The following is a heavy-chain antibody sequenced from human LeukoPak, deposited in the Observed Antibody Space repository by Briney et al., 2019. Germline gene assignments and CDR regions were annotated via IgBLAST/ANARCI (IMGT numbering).Heavy chain of an antibody. V-gene: IGHV4-31*03. D-gene: IGHD3-10*01. CDR3: ARQVAAVRGVIKGWFDP. Sequence: SQTLSLTCTVSAGSISSGGYYWSWIRQHPGKGLEWIGYIYYSGSTHYNPSLKTRVTISVDTSKNKFSLKLSSVTAADTAVYYCARQVAAVRGVIKGWFDPWGQGTLVTVSS. J-gene: IGHJ5*02. CDR1: AGSISSGGYY. CDR2: IYYSGST.